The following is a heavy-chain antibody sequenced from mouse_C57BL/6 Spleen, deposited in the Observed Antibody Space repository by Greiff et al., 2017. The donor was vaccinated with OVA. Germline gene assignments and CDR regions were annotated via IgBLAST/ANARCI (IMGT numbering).Heavy chain of an antibody. CDR2: ISSGSSTI. J-gene: IGHJ1*03. CDR3: AREFYWYFDV. Sequence: DVMLVESGGGLVKPGGSLKLSCAASGFTFSDYGMHWVRQAPEKGLEWVAYISSGSSTIYYADTVKGRFTISRDNAKNTLFLQMTRLRSEDTAMYYCAREFYWYFDVWGTGTTVTVSS. V-gene: IGHV5-17*01. CDR1: GFTFSDYG.